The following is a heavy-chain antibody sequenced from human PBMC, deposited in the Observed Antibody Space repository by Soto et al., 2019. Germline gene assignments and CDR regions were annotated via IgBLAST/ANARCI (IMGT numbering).Heavy chain of an antibody. CDR1: GGTFSSYA. Sequence: QVQLVQSGAEVKKPGSSVKVSCKASGGTFSSYAISWVRQAPGQGLEWMGEIIPIFGTANYAQKFQGRVTITADKSTSTAYMELSSLRSEDTAVYYCARDRYYYDSSGYFLDYWGQGTLVTVSS. CDR3: ARDRYYYDSSGYFLDY. V-gene: IGHV1-69*06. CDR2: IIPIFGTA. J-gene: IGHJ4*02. D-gene: IGHD3-22*01.